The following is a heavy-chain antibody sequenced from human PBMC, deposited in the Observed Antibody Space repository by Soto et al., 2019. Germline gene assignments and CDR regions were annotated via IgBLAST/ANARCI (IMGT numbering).Heavy chain of an antibody. J-gene: IGHJ6*02. D-gene: IGHD2-15*01. CDR2: IGAADDP. CDR1: GFTFSAYD. V-gene: IGHV3-13*05. CDR3: ARAYSGRLPRRADYYFAMDV. Sequence: GESLKISCAASGFTFSAYDMHWVRQTTGKGLEWVSAIGAADDPYYLGSVKGRFTISRENAKNSLYLQMNSLRAEDTAVYYCARAYSGRLPRRADYYFAMDVWGQGTTVTVSS.